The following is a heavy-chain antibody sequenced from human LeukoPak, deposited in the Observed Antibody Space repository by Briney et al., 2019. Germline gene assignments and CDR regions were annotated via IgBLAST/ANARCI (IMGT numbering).Heavy chain of an antibody. CDR1: GFTFSTYG. CDR2: ISYDGTNK. V-gene: IGHV3-30*18. Sequence: GGSLRLSCAASGFTFSTYGMHWVRQAPGKGLEWVAAISYDGTNKYYADSVKGRSTISRDNSKHTLYQQVNGLRAEDTAVFYCAKDLHGVADTSYYFDYWGRGTLVTVSS. D-gene: IGHD6-19*01. J-gene: IGHJ4*02. CDR3: AKDLHGVADTSYYFDY.